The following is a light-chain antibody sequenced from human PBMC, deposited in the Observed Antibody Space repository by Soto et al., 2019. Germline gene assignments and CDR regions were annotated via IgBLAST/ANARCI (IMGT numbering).Light chain of an antibody. CDR1: QSVGTF. Sequence: EIVLTQSPATLSLSPGDRSTLSCRASQSVGTFFAWYQQKPGQAPRLLIYDASNRATGIPPRFSGSGSGTDFTLTIRSLEPEDFAVYYCQQCNNWPQWTFGQGTKVDIK. CDR2: DAS. J-gene: IGKJ1*01. V-gene: IGKV3-11*01. CDR3: QQCNNWPQWT.